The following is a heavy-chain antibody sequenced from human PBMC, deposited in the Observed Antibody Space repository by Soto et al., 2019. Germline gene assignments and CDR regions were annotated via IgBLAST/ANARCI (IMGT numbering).Heavy chain of an antibody. CDR1: GYSFTNYW. D-gene: IGHD3-16*01. V-gene: IGHV5-51*01. CDR2: IYPSDSDT. Sequence: GESLKISCKGSGYSFTNYWIGWVRQMPGKGLEWMGIIYPSDSDTRYSPSFQGQVSISADRSINTAYLQWSSLKASDTAMYYCARIPRNLWGTYGPPYYFDYWGQGTLVTVSS. CDR3: ARIPRNLWGTYGPPYYFDY. J-gene: IGHJ4*02.